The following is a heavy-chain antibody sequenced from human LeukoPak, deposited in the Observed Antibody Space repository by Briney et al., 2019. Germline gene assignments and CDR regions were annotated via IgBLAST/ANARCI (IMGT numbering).Heavy chain of an antibody. J-gene: IGHJ4*02. D-gene: IGHD5-18*01. CDR2: IKQDGSEK. V-gene: IGHV3-7*01. Sequence: GGSLRLSCAASGFTFSSYWMSWVRQAPGKGLEWVANIKQDGSEKYYVDSVKGRFTISRDNAKHSLYLQMNSLRAEDTAVYYCARGSGYSYGFPYYFDYWGQGTLVTVSS. CDR3: ARGSGYSYGFPYYFDY. CDR1: GFTFSSYW.